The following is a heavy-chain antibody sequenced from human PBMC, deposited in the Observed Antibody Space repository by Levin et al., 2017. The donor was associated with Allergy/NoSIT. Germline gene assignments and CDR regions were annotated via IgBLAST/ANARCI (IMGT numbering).Heavy chain of an antibody. D-gene: IGHD3-10*01. J-gene: IGHJ5*01. CDR2: MSYDGNKK. CDR1: GFTFSSFA. Sequence: SCAASGFTFSSFAFNWVRQAPGKGLEWLTFMSYDGNKKYYADSVKGRFTISRDNSKDTVYLQMNSLTPEDTAIYYCARGSGSGGYYPGFDPWGQGTLVTVS. CDR3: ARGSGSGGYYPGFDP. V-gene: IGHV3-30-3*01.